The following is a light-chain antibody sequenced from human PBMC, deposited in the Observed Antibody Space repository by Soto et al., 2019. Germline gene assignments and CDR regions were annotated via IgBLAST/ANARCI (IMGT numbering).Light chain of an antibody. J-gene: IGKJ5*01. CDR1: QSLSSW. CDR3: QQSLSYPIT. CDR2: KAS. V-gene: IGKV1-5*03. Sequence: DMQMTQSPSTLSASVGDRVTITCRASQSLSSWLAWYQQKPGKAPKSLIYKASSLESGVPSRFSGSGSGTEFTLTISSLQPDDFATYYCQQSLSYPITFGQGTRLEIK.